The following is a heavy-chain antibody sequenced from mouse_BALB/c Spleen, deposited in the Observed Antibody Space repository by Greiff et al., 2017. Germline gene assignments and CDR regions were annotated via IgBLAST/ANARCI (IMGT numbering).Heavy chain of an antibody. V-gene: IGHV5-17*02. D-gene: IGHD4-1*01. CDR3: ARSNWYWYFDV. Sequence: EVKLVESGGGLVQPGGSRKLSCAASGFTFSSFGMHWVRQAPEKGLEWVAYISSGSSTIYYADTVKGRFTISRDNPKNTLFLQMTSLRSEDTAMYYCARSNWYWYFDVWGAGTTVTVSS. CDR1: GFTFSSFG. J-gene: IGHJ1*01. CDR2: ISSGSSTI.